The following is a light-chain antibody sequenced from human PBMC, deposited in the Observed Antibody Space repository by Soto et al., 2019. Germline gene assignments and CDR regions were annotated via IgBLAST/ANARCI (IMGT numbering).Light chain of an antibody. J-gene: IGLJ2*01. CDR2: DVS. V-gene: IGLV2-14*03. Sequence: QSVLTQPASVSESPGQSITISCTGTSSDVGGYNYVSWYQQHPGKAPKLMIYDVSNRPSGVSNRFSGSKSGNTASLTISGLQAEDEADYYCTSYTSGSSRVVFGGGTKLTVL. CDR1: SSDVGGYNY. CDR3: TSYTSGSSRVV.